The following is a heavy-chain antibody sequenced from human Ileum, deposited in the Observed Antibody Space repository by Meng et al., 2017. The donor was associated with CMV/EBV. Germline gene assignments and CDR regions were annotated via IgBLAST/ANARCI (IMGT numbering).Heavy chain of an antibody. CDR3: ATTYSDADWNFDY. V-gene: IGHV4-4*07. CDR2: IYTTGNI. CDR1: AESLSRYS. Sequence: QVQLQGSGPGLVKPSGTLSLTCTVSAESLSRYSWHWIRQPAGKGLEWIGRIYTTGNIKYNPSLMSRVTMSLDTSKSQFSLNLRSLTAADTAVYYCATTYSDADWNFDYWGQGTLVTVSS. D-gene: IGHD1-26*01. J-gene: IGHJ4*02.